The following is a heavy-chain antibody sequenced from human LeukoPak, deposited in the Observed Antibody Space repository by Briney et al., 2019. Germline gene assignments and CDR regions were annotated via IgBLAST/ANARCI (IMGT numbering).Heavy chain of an antibody. CDR2: INHSGST. V-gene: IGHV4-34*01. CDR3: ARGYWVYYGGNSRYYYYMDV. J-gene: IGHJ6*03. CDR1: GGSFSGYY. D-gene: IGHD4-23*01. Sequence: SETLSLTCAVYGGSFSGYYWSWIRQPPGKGLEWIGEINHSGSTNYNPSLKSRVTISVDTSKNQFSLKLSSVTAADTAVYYCARGYWVYYGGNSRYYYYMDVWGKGTTVTVSS.